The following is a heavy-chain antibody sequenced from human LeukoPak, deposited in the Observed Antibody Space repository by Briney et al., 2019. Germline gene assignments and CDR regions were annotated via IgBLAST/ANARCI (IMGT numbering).Heavy chain of an antibody. Sequence: PGGSLRLSCAVSGFTSRSHDVGWVRQAPGKGLEWVSLITSGSGRTYYADSVRGRFAISRDNSKNTVYLQMNSLRDEDTAVYYCARGGGFDFWGQGTLVTVSS. CDR1: GFTSRSHD. CDR3: ARGGGFDF. V-gene: IGHV3-23*01. D-gene: IGHD4-23*01. J-gene: IGHJ4*02. CDR2: ITSGSGRT.